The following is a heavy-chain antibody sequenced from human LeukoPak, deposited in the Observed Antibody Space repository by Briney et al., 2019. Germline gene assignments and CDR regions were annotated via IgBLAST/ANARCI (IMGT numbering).Heavy chain of an antibody. CDR1: GFTFSSYA. CDR2: ISFDGSDK. CDR3: ARASSSWYYFDY. V-gene: IGHV3-30*04. Sequence: GGSLRLSCAASGFTFSSYAMHWVRQAPGKGLEWVALISFDGSDKYYADSVKGRFTISRDNAKNSLYLQMNSLRAEDTAVYYCARASSSWYYFDYWGQGTLVTVSS. J-gene: IGHJ4*02. D-gene: IGHD6-13*01.